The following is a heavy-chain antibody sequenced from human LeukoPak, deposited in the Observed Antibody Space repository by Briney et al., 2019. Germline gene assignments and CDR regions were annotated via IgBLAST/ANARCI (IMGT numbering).Heavy chain of an antibody. CDR1: GYPFTTYY. CDR2: INPNSGGT. CDR3: TSDGGLYFNY. J-gene: IGHJ4*02. D-gene: IGHD2-15*01. V-gene: IGHV1-2*02. Sequence: GASVKLSCKASGYPFTTYYMHWVRLAPGQGLEWMGWINPNSGGTNSAQKCQGRVTVTRDTSISTAYMELSGLRSDDTAVYYGTSDGGLYFNYWGQGSLVTVSS.